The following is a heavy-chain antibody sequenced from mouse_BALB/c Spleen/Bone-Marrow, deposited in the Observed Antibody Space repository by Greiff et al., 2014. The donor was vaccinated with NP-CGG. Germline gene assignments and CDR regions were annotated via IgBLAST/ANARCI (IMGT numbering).Heavy chain of an antibody. CDR1: GFDFSRYW. J-gene: IGHJ3*01. CDR2: INPDSSTI. D-gene: IGHD1-2*01. CDR3: ARLGYYGSLAY. Sequence: EVQLQESGGGLVQPGGSLKLSCAASGFDFSRYWMSWVRQAPGKGLEWIGEINPDSSTINYTPSLKDKFIISRDNAKNTLYLQMSKVRSEDTALDYCARLGYYGSLAYWGQGTLVTVSA. V-gene: IGHV4-1*02.